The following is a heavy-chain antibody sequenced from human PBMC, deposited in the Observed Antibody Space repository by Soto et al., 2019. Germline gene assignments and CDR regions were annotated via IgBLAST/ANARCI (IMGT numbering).Heavy chain of an antibody. V-gene: IGHV5-51*01. CDR3: AASIFYYGMDV. Sequence: GESLKISCKGSGYTFTNYWIGWVRQMPGKGLEWMGILYPGDSDTKYNPSFQGQVTISADKSITTTYPQWSSLKASDTAIYYCAASIFYYGMDVWGQGTTVTVSS. CDR2: LYPGDSDT. J-gene: IGHJ6*02. CDR1: GYTFTNYW.